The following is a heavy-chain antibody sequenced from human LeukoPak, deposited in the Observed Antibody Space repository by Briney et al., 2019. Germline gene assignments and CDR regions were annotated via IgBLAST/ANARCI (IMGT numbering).Heavy chain of an antibody. V-gene: IGHV4-59*01. CDR3: ARGGSWYRFDY. D-gene: IGHD6-13*01. CDR2: ISYSGST. J-gene: IGHJ4*02. Sequence: SETLSLTCTVSGGSISSCYWSWIRQPPGKGLEWIGYISYSGSTNYNPSLKSRVTISVDTSKNQFSLRLNSMTAADTAVYYCARGGSWYRFDYWGQGTLVTVSS. CDR1: GGSISSCY.